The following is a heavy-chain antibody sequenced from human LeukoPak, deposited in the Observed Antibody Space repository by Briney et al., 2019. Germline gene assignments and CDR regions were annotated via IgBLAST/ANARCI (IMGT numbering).Heavy chain of an antibody. CDR3: ARVSWIAAAGYYYYMDV. Sequence: PSETLSLACTVSGYSISSGYYWGWIRQPPGKGLEWIGSIYHSGSTYYNPSLKSRVTISVDTSKNQFSLKLSSVTAADTAVYYCARVSWIAAAGYYYYMDVWGKGTTVTVSS. CDR1: GYSISSGYY. J-gene: IGHJ6*03. CDR2: IYHSGST. V-gene: IGHV4-38-2*02. D-gene: IGHD6-25*01.